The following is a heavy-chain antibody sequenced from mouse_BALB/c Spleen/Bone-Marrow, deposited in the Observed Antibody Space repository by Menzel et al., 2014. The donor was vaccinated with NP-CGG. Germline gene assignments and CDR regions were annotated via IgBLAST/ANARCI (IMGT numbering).Heavy chain of an antibody. Sequence: EVQGVESGGGLVQPGGSRKVSCAASGFTFXSFGMHWVRQAPEKGLEWVAYISSGSSTIYYADTVKGRFTISRDNPKNTLLLQMTSLRSEDTAMYYCARSTMITTGYYYAMDYWGQGTSVTVSS. CDR2: ISSGSSTI. J-gene: IGHJ4*01. CDR3: ARSTMITTGYYYAMDY. D-gene: IGHD2-4*01. V-gene: IGHV5-17*02. CDR1: GFTFXSFG.